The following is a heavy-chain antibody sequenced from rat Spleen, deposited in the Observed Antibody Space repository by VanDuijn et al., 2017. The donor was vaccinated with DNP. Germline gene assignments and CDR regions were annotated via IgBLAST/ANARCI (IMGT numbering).Heavy chain of an antibody. J-gene: IGHJ4*01. Sequence: EVQLQESGPGLVKPSQSLSLTCSVTGYSITSSYRWNWIRKFPGNKLEWMGYINSAGSTNYNPSLKSRISITRDTSKNQFFLQVNSVTTEDTATYYCARSGAIAAIGAMDAWGQGTSVTVSS. CDR3: ARSGAIAAIGAMDA. CDR1: GYSITSSYR. D-gene: IGHD1-2*01. CDR2: INSAGST. V-gene: IGHV3-3*01.